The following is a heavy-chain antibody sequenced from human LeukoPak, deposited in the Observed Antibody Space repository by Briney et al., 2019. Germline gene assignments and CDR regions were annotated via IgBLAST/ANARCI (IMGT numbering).Heavy chain of an antibody. CDR1: GYTFTSYY. D-gene: IGHD2-2*01. V-gene: IGHV1-46*01. Sequence: ASVKVSCKASGYTFTSYYMHWVRQARGQGLEWMGIINPSGGRTSYAQKFQGRVTMTRDTSTSTVYMELSSLRSEDTAVYYCARDFHCSSTSCYHLDYWGQGTLVTVSS. J-gene: IGHJ4*02. CDR3: ARDFHCSSTSCYHLDY. CDR2: INPSGGRT.